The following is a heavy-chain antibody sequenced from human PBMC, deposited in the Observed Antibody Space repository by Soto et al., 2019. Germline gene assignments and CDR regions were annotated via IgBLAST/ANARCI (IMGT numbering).Heavy chain of an antibody. CDR3: TRGHSGVSVYAFDI. Sequence: GGSLRLSCVASGSAFTFSDHYMDWVRQAPGKGLDWVGRITNKANGYTTEYAASVNGRFTISRGDSRNSLYLQMNSLKTEDTAVYYCTRGHSGVSVYAFDIWGQEAMVTVS. D-gene: IGHD6-19*01. J-gene: IGHJ3*02. CDR2: ITNKANGYTT. V-gene: IGHV3-72*01. CDR1: GSAFTFSDHY.